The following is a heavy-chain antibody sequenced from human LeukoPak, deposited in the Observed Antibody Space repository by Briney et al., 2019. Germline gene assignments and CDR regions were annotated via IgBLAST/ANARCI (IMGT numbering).Heavy chain of an antibody. CDR2: IKQDGSEK. Sequence: AGGSLRLSCAASGFTFSSYWMSWVRQAPGKGLEWVANIKQDGSEKYYGDSVKGRFTISRDNAKNSLYLQMNSLRAEDTAVYYCARDSTIYDFWSGYSGAFDIWGQGTMVTVSS. CDR3: ARDSTIYDFWSGYSGAFDI. J-gene: IGHJ3*02. CDR1: GFTFSSYW. V-gene: IGHV3-7*01. D-gene: IGHD3-3*01.